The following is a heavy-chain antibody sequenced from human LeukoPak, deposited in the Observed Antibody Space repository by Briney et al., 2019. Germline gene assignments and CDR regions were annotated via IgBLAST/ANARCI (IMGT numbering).Heavy chain of an antibody. CDR1: GFTFSSYS. D-gene: IGHD3-22*01. CDR2: ISSSSSTI. V-gene: IGHV3-48*01. CDR3: ARDPTYYYDSSGYQNWFDP. Sequence: GGSLRLSCAASGFTFSSYSINWVRQAPGQGREWVSYISSSSSTIYYADSVKGRFTISRDNAKNSLYLQMNSLRAEDTAVSYCARDPTYYYDSSGYQNWFDPWGQGTLVTVSS. J-gene: IGHJ5*02.